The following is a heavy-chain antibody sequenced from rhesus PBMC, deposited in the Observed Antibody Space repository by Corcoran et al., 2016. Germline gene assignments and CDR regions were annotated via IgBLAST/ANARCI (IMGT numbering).Heavy chain of an antibody. V-gene: IGHV4S10*01. CDR3: VTGGSRCDY. CDR2: MYTGTTTN. D-gene: IGHD4-29*01. CDR1: GASISDTYR. J-gene: IGHJ4*01. Sequence: QVQLQESGPGVVKHSETLSLTCAVAGASISDTYRWTWNRQPPGKGLEWIAHMYTGTTTNNYNPSLKSRVTISRDTSKNQFSLKLSSVTAADTAVYYCVTGGSRCDYWGQGVLVTVSS.